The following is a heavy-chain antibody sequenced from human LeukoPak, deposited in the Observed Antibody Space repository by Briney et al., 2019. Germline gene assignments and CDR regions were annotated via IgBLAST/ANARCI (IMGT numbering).Heavy chain of an antibody. Sequence: PGGSLRLSCAASGFTFSSYGMHWVRQAPGKGLEWVAFIRYDGSNKYYADSVKGRFTISRDNSKNTLYLQMNSLRAEDTAVYYCARVGSSGYHRYFDLWGRGTLVTVSS. J-gene: IGHJ2*01. CDR3: ARVGSSGYHRYFDL. D-gene: IGHD3-22*01. CDR1: GFTFSSYG. CDR2: IRYDGSNK. V-gene: IGHV3-30*02.